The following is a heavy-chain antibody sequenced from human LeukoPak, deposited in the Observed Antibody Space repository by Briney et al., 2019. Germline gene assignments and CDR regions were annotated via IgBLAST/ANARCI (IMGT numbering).Heavy chain of an antibody. CDR2: IHSDGSST. CDR1: VFTFSSYW. Sequence: GGSLRLSCAASVFTFSSYWMHWVRQAPGKGLVWVSRIHSDGSSTSYADSVRGRFTISRDDAKSTLYLQMNSLRAEDTAVYYCARSGWPYYFDYWGQGTLVTVSS. J-gene: IGHJ4*02. CDR3: ARSGWPYYFDY. D-gene: IGHD3-22*01. V-gene: IGHV3-74*01.